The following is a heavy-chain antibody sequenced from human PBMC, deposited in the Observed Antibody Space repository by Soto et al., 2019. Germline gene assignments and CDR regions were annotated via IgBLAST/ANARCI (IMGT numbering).Heavy chain of an antibody. Sequence: PSETLSLTCTVSGGSISGGGYYWSWIRQHPGKGLEWIGYIYYSGSTYYNPSLKSRVTISVDTSKNQFSLKLSSVTAADTAVYYCARDSGGYCSGGSCYMFVYWGHGTLVTVSS. CDR1: GGSISGGGYY. V-gene: IGHV4-31*03. CDR2: IYYSGST. D-gene: IGHD2-15*01. J-gene: IGHJ4*01. CDR3: ARDSGGYCSGGSCYMFVY.